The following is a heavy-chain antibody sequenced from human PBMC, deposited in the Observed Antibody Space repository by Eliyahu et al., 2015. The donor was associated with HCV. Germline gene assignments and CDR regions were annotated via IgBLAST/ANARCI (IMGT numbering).Heavy chain of an antibody. CDR1: GGSITXXX. D-gene: IGHD6-19*01. CDR2: IHYSGST. J-gene: IGHJ5*02. CDR3: ASGGGGIAVTGTGGWFDP. Sequence: QVQLQESGPGLVKPXETLSXTCTVPGGSITXXXWSWIRQPPGKGLEWIGYIHYSGSTNXNPSLKSRVTISLDTSKNQFSLKLTSVTAADTAMYYCASGGGGIAVTGTGGWFDPWGQGTLVTVSS. V-gene: IGHV4-59*01.